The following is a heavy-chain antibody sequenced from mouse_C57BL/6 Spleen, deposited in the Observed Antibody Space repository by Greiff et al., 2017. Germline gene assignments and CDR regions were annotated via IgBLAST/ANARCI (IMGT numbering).Heavy chain of an antibody. CDR2: ISSGGSYT. V-gene: IGHV5-6*01. Sequence: EVKLMESGGDLVKPGGSLKLSCAASGFTFSSYGMSWVRQTPDKRLEWVATISSGGSYTYYPDSVKGRFTISRDNAKNTLYLQMSSLKSEDTAMYYCARHHGYDGDAMDYWGQGTSVTVSS. CDR3: ARHHGYDGDAMDY. J-gene: IGHJ4*01. CDR1: GFTFSSYG. D-gene: IGHD2-2*01.